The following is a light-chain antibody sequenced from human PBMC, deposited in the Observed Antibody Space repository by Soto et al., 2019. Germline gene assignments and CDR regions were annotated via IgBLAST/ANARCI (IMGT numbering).Light chain of an antibody. CDR1: NSDVGIYDF. CDR3: TSYTSDDVLYV. Sequence: QSALTQPASVSGSPGQSITISCTGANSDVGIYDFVSWYQHHPGSAPKLIVSEVSHRPSGVSSRFSGSKSGNTASLTISGLQPEDDADDYCTSYTSDDVLYVFGTGTKLTVL. J-gene: IGLJ1*01. V-gene: IGLV2-14*01. CDR2: EVS.